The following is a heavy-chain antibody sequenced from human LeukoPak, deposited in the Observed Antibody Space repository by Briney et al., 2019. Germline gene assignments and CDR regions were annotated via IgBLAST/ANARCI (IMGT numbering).Heavy chain of an antibody. D-gene: IGHD5-18*01. Sequence: GRSLRLSCAASGFTFSSYAMHWVRQAPGKGLEWVAVISYDGSNKYYADSVNGRFTISRDNSKNTLYLQMNSLRAEDTAVYYCARGPVDTAMVTTYFDYWGQGTLVTVSS. CDR2: ISYDGSNK. CDR1: GFTFSSYA. CDR3: ARGPVDTAMVTTYFDY. J-gene: IGHJ4*02. V-gene: IGHV3-30*04.